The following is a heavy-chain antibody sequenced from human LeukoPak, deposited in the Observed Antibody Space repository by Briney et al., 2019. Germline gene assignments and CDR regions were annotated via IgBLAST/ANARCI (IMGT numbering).Heavy chain of an antibody. CDR3: ARPSIAARRFDY. J-gene: IGHJ4*02. D-gene: IGHD6-6*01. CDR2: IYISGSGST. V-gene: IGHV4-4*07. Sequence: SETLSLTCTVSGGSISSYYWSWIRQPAGKGLEWIGRIYISGSGSTNYNPSLKSRVTISVDTSKNQFSLKLSSVTAADTAVYYCARPSIAARRFDYWGQGTLVTVSS. CDR1: GGSISSYY.